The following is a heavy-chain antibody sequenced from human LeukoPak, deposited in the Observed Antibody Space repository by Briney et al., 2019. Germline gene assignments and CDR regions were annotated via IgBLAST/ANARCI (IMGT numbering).Heavy chain of an antibody. Sequence: SVKVSCKASGFTFTTSAMQWVRQARGQRLEWIGWIVVDTGCTNYAQTFQERLTITRDMSTSTAYMDLGSLRSEDTAVYYCAADLMPQTGYAYGMGVWGQGTTVTVSS. D-gene: IGHD5-12*01. CDR1: GFTFTTSA. V-gene: IGHV1-58*02. CDR2: IVVDTGCT. CDR3: AADLMPQTGYAYGMGV. J-gene: IGHJ6*02.